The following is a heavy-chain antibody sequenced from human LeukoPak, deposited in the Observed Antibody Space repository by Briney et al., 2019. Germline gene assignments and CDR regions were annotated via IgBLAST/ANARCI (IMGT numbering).Heavy chain of an antibody. V-gene: IGHV3-23*01. J-gene: IGHJ4*02. CDR1: GFTFSSNA. CDR3: AQGGYLHFDY. Sequence: PGGSLRLSCAASGFTFSSNAMSWVRQAPGRGLEWVSAISGSGGSTYYADSVKGRFTISRDNSKNTLYLQMNSLRGEDTAVYYCAQGGYLHFDYWGQGTLVTVSS. D-gene: IGHD5-12*01. CDR2: ISGSGGST.